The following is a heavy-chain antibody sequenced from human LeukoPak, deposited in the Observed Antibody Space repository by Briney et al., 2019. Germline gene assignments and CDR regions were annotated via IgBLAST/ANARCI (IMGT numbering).Heavy chain of an antibody. D-gene: IGHD4-23*01. Sequence: GGSLRLSCAASGFTFSSYGMHWVRQAPGKGLEWVAVIWYDGSNKYYADSVKGRFTISRDNSKNTLYLQMNSLRAEDTAVYYCARGRSADDYGGNSDNYFDYWGQGALVTVSS. CDR2: IWYDGSNK. CDR3: ARGRSADDYGGNSDNYFDY. CDR1: GFTFSSYG. J-gene: IGHJ4*02. V-gene: IGHV3-33*01.